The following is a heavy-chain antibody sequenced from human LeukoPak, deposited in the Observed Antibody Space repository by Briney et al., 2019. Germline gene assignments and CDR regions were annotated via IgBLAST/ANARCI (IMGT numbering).Heavy chain of an antibody. CDR2: IYYSGST. Sequence: PSETLSLTCTVSGGSISSYYWSWIRQPPGKGLEWIGYIYYSGSTNYNPSLKSRVTISVDTSKNQFSLKLSSVTAADTAVYYCVRHYEGGSGYYPYWGQGTLVTVSS. CDR3: VRHYEGGSGYYPY. CDR1: GGSISSYY. J-gene: IGHJ4*02. D-gene: IGHD3-22*01. V-gene: IGHV4-59*08.